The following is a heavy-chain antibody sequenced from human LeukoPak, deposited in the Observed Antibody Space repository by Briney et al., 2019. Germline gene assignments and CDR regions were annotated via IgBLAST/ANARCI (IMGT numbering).Heavy chain of an antibody. D-gene: IGHD1-26*01. CDR2: IYHSGGT. J-gene: IGHJ4*02. CDR1: GGSISSSNW. V-gene: IGHV4-4*02. CDR3: ARDDGTSGSYYDY. Sequence: PSETLSLTCAVSGGSISSSNWWSWVRQPPGKGLEWIGEIYHSGGTNYNPSLRSRVTISVDKSKNQFSLKLSSVTAADTAVYYCARDDGTSGSYYDYWGQGTLVTVSS.